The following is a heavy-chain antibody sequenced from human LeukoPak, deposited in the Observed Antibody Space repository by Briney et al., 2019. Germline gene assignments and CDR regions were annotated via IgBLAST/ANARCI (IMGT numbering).Heavy chain of an antibody. V-gene: IGHV4-39*07. Sequence: SEPLSLTCTVSGGSISSYYWGWIRAPPGKAREWIGSIFYCGSTYSNPSLKSQVTISVDTSKNQFSLKLSSVTAADTAVYYCARDGNKYYYTSSDNWFDPWGQGTLVTVSS. CDR1: GGSISSYY. CDR3: ARDGNKYYYTSSDNWFDP. CDR2: IFYCGST. D-gene: IGHD3-22*01. J-gene: IGHJ5*02.